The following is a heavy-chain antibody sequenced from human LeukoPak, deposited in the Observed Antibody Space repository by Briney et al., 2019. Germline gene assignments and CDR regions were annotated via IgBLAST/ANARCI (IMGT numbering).Heavy chain of an antibody. V-gene: IGHV3-21*05. Sequence: PGGSLRLSCAASGLTFNTYSMNWVRQAPGKGLEWISFITSSSSHIYYADSVKGRFTISRDNAKNSLYLQMNSLRAEDTALYYCARGSPYGDYAFDIWGQGTMVTVSP. CDR1: GLTFNTYS. D-gene: IGHD4-17*01. CDR3: ARGSPYGDYAFDI. CDR2: ITSSSSHI. J-gene: IGHJ3*02.